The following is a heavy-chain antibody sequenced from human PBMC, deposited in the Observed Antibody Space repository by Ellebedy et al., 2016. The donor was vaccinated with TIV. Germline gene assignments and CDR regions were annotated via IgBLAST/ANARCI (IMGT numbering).Heavy chain of an antibody. CDR1: GVSISSNNW. J-gene: IGHJ4*02. CDR2: IHRSGSP. V-gene: IGHV4-4*02. CDR3: ARVSDYYVNPHFDY. D-gene: IGHD3-10*02. Sequence: SETLSLTXTVSGVSISSNNWWTWVRQPPGKGLEWIGEIHRSGSPNYNPSLGSRVTIFLDKSTNQFSLRLTSVTAADTAVYYCARVSDYYVNPHFDYWGPGTLVTVSS.